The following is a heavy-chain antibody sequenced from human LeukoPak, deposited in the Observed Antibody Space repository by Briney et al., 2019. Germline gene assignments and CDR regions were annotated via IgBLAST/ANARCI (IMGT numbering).Heavy chain of an antibody. Sequence: GGSLTLSCAASGFTFSIYGMHWVRQAPGKGLEWVAVISYDGSNKYYANSVKDRFTITRDNSKNTLYLQMNSLRAEDTAVYYCAKPCLHYSYYSGMEVWGQGTTVTVSS. V-gene: IGHV3-30*18. CDR2: ISYDGSNK. D-gene: IGHD4-4*01. CDR1: GFTFSIYG. J-gene: IGHJ6*02. CDR3: AKPCLHYSYYSGMEV.